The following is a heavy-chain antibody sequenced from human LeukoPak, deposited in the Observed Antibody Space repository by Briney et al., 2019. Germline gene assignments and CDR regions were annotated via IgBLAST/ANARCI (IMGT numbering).Heavy chain of an antibody. J-gene: IGHJ5*02. V-gene: IGHV1-24*01. D-gene: IGHD2-15*01. CDR1: GYSFTSHD. CDR3: ATAPTAATVWFDP. CDR2: FDPEDGET. Sequence: ASVKVSCKAFGYSFTSHDINWVRQAPGKGLEWMGGFDPEDGETIYAQKFQGRVTMTEDTSTDTAYMELSSLRSEDTAVYYCATAPTAATVWFDPWGQGTLVTVSS.